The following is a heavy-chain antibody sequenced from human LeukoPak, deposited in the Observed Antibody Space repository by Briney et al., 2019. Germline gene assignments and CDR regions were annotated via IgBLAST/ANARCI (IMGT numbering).Heavy chain of an antibody. D-gene: IGHD5-12*01. CDR3: ARHVNSGYDDYNWFDP. Sequence: PSETLSLTRTVSGGSISSYYWSWIRQPPGKGLEWIGYIYTSGSTNYNPSLKSRVTISVDTSKNQFSLKLSSVTAADTAVYYCARHVNSGYDDYNWFDPWGQGTLVTVSS. V-gene: IGHV4-4*09. CDR2: IYTSGST. CDR1: GGSISSYY. J-gene: IGHJ5*02.